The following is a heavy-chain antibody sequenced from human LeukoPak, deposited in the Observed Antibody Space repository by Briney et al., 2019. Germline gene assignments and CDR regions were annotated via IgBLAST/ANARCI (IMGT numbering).Heavy chain of an antibody. D-gene: IGHD1-14*01. CDR3: ARGGAAVVSEFDY. V-gene: IGHV1-2*02. CDR2: INPNSGGT. J-gene: IGHJ4*02. CDR1: GYTFTGYY. Sequence: ASVKVSCKASGYTFTGYYMHWVRQAPGQGLEWIGWINPNSGGTNYAQKFQGRVTMTRDTSISTAYMELSRLRSDDTAVYYCARGGAAVVSEFDYWGQGTLVTVSS.